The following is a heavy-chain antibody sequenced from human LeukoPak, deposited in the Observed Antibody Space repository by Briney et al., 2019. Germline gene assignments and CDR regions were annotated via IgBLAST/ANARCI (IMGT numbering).Heavy chain of an antibody. CDR1: GFTLSNCA. J-gene: IGHJ4*02. V-gene: IGHV3-23*05. Sequence: GGSLRLSCAASGFTLSNCAMTWVRQAPGKGLEWVSGIDTKGSRTYYADSVKGRFTISRDNSKNTLFLQMNSLRADDTAVYYCAKPDGPDYWGQGTLVTVSS. CDR2: IDTKGSRT. D-gene: IGHD1-14*01. CDR3: AKPDGPDY.